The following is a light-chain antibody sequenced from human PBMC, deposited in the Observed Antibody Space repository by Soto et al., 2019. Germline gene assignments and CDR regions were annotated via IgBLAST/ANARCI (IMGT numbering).Light chain of an antibody. CDR2: GAS. Sequence: EIVLTQSQGTLSLSPGERATLSCRASQTLRRTYLAWYQQRPGQAPRLLIYGASSRATGIPDRFSGSGSGTDFTLIISRLEPEDFAVYFCQQYDSLAGTFGQGTKVEIK. V-gene: IGKV3-20*01. CDR3: QQYDSLAGT. CDR1: QTLRRTY. J-gene: IGKJ1*01.